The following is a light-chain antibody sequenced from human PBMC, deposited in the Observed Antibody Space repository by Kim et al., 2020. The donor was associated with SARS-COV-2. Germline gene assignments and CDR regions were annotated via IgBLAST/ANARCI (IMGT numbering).Light chain of an antibody. CDR3: QSYDSSTQV. CDR2: EDN. V-gene: IGLV6-57*01. J-gene: IGLJ3*02. CDR1: GGSIASNY. Sequence: NFMLTQPHSVSGSPGKTVTISCTRSGGSIASNYVQWFQQRPGSSPTTLIHEDNQRPSGVPDRFSGSIDSSSNSASLTISGLKTEDEADYYCQSYDSSTQVFGGGTQLTV.